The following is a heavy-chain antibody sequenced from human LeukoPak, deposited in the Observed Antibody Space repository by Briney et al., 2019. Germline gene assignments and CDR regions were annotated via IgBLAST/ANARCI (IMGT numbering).Heavy chain of an antibody. J-gene: IGHJ4*02. CDR2: FDPEDGET. CDR1: GYTLTELS. V-gene: IGHV1-24*01. D-gene: IGHD3-9*01. Sequence: ASVKVSCKVSGYTLTELSMHWVRQAPGKGLEWMGGFDPEDGETIYAQKFQGRVTMTRNTSISIAYMELSSLRSDDTAVYYCARATGKDILTGRKLDNWGQGTLVTVSS. CDR3: ARATGKDILTGRKLDN.